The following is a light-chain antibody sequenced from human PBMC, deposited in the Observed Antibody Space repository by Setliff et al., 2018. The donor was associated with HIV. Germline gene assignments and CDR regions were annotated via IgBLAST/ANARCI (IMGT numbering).Light chain of an antibody. CDR3: CSYAGSSTLYV. V-gene: IGLV2-23*02. J-gene: IGLJ1*01. CDR2: DVT. CDR1: SSDVGAYKY. Sequence: QSVLAQPASVPGSPGQSITISCTGTSSDVGAYKYVSWYQQHPGKAPKLIIYDVTERPSGVSNRFSGSKSGNTASLTISGLQTEDEADYYCCSYAGSSTLYVLGTGTKVTVL.